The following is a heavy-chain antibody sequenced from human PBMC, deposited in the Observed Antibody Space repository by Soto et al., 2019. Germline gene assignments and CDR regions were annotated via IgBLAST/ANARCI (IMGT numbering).Heavy chain of an antibody. V-gene: IGHV3-72*01. Sequence: EVQLVETGGDLVQPGRSLRLSCAASGFSFSDHYMDWVRQAPGKGLEWVGRVRRRVHGYTTEYAASVRGRFTISRDDSKNSLYLQMNSRKTEDTAVYYCVRVGIVGTTGYLDHWGQGTLVTVSS. CDR2: VRRRVHGYTT. CDR1: GFSFSDHY. D-gene: IGHD1-26*01. J-gene: IGHJ4*02. CDR3: VRVGIVGTTGYLDH.